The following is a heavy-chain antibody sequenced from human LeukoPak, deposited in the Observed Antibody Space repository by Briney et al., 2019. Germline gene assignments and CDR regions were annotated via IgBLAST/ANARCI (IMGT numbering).Heavy chain of an antibody. CDR2: IKSKTNGGTT. Sequence: SGGSLRLSCAASGFTFSNAWMSWVRQAPGKGLEWVARIKSKTNGGTTDYAATVRGRFTISRDDSKDTLYLQMNSLKTEDAAVYYCTTDWAYYYDSSKNPYFDYWGQGTLVTVSS. CDR3: TTDWAYYYDSSKNPYFDY. CDR1: GFTFSNAW. J-gene: IGHJ4*02. V-gene: IGHV3-15*01. D-gene: IGHD3-22*01.